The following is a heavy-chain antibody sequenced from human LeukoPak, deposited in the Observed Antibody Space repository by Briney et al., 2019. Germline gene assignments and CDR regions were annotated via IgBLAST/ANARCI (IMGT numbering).Heavy chain of an antibody. CDR2: IYYSGST. CDR1: GVSISSYY. D-gene: IGHD3-22*01. V-gene: IGHV4-59*08. CDR3: ARAPYDSGGYYDYYFDY. J-gene: IGHJ4*02. Sequence: SETLSLTCTVSGVSISSYYWSWIRQPAGKGLEWIGYIYYSGSTNYNPSLKSRVTISVDTSKNQFSLKLSSVTAADTAVYYCARAPYDSGGYYDYYFDYWGQGTLVTVSS.